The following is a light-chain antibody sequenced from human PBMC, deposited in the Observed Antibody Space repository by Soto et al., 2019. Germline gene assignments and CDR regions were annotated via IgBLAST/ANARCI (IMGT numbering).Light chain of an antibody. CDR1: QSVSTSY. J-gene: IGKJ4*01. Sequence: EIVLTQSPGTLSLSPGERATLSCRASQSVSTSYLAWYQQHPGQAPRLLIYGASSRATGIPDRFSGSGSGADFTLTISRLEPEDFAVYYCQQYGSVPLTFGGGTKVEIK. CDR2: GAS. CDR3: QQYGSVPLT. V-gene: IGKV3-20*01.